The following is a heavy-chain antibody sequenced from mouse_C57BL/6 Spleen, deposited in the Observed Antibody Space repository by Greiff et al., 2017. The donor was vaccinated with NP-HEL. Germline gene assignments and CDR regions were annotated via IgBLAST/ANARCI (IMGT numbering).Heavy chain of an antibody. D-gene: IGHD3-3*01. CDR1: GFTFSSYG. Sequence: EVQVVESGGDLVKPGGSLKLSCAASGFTFSSYGMSWVRQTPDKRLEWVATISSGGSYTYYPDSVKGRFTISRDNAKNTLYLQMSSLKSEDTAMYYCARHKGDGGFAYWGQGTLVTVSA. J-gene: IGHJ3*01. CDR3: ARHKGDGGFAY. V-gene: IGHV5-6*01. CDR2: ISSGGSYT.